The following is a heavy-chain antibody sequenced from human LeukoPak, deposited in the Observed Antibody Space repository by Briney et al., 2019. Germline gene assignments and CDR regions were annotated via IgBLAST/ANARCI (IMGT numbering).Heavy chain of an antibody. D-gene: IGHD3-22*01. CDR2: ISVYNGLT. CDR3: ARSYYDSGGYYYDPMIDY. CDR1: GYTFTSYG. V-gene: IGHV1-18*01. J-gene: IGHJ4*02. Sequence: ASVKVSCKASGYTFTSYGISWVRQAPGQGLEWMGWISVYNGLTNFAQKLQGRITMTTDTSTTTAYMELRSLRSDDTAVYYCARSYYDSGGYYYDPMIDYWGQGTLVTVSS.